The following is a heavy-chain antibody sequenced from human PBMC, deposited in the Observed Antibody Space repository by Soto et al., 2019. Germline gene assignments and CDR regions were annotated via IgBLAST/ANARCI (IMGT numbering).Heavy chain of an antibody. Sequence: SVKVSCKASGGTFSSYAISWVRQAPGQGLEWMGGIIPIFGTANYAQKFQGRVTITADESTSTAYMELSSLRSEDTAVYYCARDSGSYSGYYYGMDVWGQGTTVTVSS. CDR1: GGTFSSYA. J-gene: IGHJ6*02. V-gene: IGHV1-69*13. CDR3: ARDSGSYSGYYYGMDV. CDR2: IIPIFGTA. D-gene: IGHD1-26*01.